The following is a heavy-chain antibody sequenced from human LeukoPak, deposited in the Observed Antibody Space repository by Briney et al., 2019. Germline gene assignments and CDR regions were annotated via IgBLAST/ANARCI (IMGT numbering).Heavy chain of an antibody. CDR3: ARDQAYYGGSSRIFDY. V-gene: IGHV4-59*11. D-gene: IGHD4-23*01. Sequence: SETPSLTCTVSDGSIKSHFWSWVRQPPGKRLEWIGYIFHSGSTNYNPSLKSRVTISVDTSKNQFSLRLTSVTAADTAVYYRARDQAYYGGSSRIFDYWGQGTLVTVSS. CDR1: DGSIKSHF. J-gene: IGHJ4*02. CDR2: IFHSGST.